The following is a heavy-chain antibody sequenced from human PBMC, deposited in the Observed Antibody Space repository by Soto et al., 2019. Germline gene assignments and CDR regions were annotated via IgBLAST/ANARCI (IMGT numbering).Heavy chain of an antibody. CDR2: IYYSGST. V-gene: IGHV4-39*01. CDR3: ARHWGICWRPYNGFDP. CDR1: GGSISSSSYY. Sequence: QLQLQESGPGLVKPSETLSLTCTVSGGSISSSSYYWGWIRQPPGKGLEWIGSIYYSGSTYYNPSLKIRVTISVDTSKNQFSLKLSSVTAADTAVYYCARHWGICWRPYNGFDPWGQGTLVTVSS. D-gene: IGHD3-16*01. J-gene: IGHJ5*02.